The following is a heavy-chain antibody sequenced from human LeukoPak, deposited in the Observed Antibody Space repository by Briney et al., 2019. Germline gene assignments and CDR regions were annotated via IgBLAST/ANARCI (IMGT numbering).Heavy chain of an antibody. J-gene: IGHJ4*02. CDR1: GFTFSSYA. CDR3: AREVRGWSYFDY. D-gene: IGHD6-19*01. CDR2: ISYDGSNK. V-gene: IGHV3-30-3*01. Sequence: GSLRLSCAASGFTFSSYAMHWVRQAPGKGLEWVAVISYDGSNKYYADSVKGRFTISRDNSKNTLYLQMNSLRAEDTAVYYCAREVRGWSYFDYWGQGTLVTVSS.